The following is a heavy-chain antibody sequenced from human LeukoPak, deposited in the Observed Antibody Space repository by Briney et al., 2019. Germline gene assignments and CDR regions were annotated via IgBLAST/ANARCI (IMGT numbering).Heavy chain of an antibody. Sequence: PGRSLRLSCAASGFTFSSYAMSWVRQAPGKGLEWVSAISGSGGSTYYADSVKGRFTISRDNSKNTLYLQMNSLRAEDTAVYYCAKEGRYSSSWYDNDYWGQGTLVTVSS. J-gene: IGHJ4*02. CDR3: AKEGRYSSSWYDNDY. V-gene: IGHV3-23*01. CDR2: ISGSGGST. D-gene: IGHD6-13*01. CDR1: GFTFSSYA.